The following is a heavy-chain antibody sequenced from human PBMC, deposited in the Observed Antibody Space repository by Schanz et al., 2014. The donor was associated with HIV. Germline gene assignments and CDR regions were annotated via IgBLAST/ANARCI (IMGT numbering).Heavy chain of an antibody. CDR2: ISPYNGDR. D-gene: IGHD3-9*01. CDR1: GYAFTSYG. V-gene: IGHV1-18*01. Sequence: QVQLLQSGAELKKPGASVRVSCKTSGYAFTSYGITWVRQAPGQGLDWMGWISPYNGDRNYGRNFQNRITLTTDTSTNTAYLELRSVRSDDTAVYYCARGQDWPGPRLDHWGHGTLVLVSS. J-gene: IGHJ5*02. CDR3: ARGQDWPGPRLDH.